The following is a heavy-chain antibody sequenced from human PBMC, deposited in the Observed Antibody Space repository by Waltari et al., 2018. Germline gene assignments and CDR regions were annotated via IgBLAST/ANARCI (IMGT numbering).Heavy chain of an antibody. V-gene: IGHV3-15*01. CDR2: IKSRITGGTT. CDR1: GFVFSTAW. J-gene: IGHJ4*02. D-gene: IGHD2-8*02. Sequence: EVQLVESGGGLVEPGGSLSISCGGSGFVFSTAWMHWARQAPGKGLEWVGRIKSRITGGTTEYGAPVKGRFTISRDDSKDTVYLQMNSLKTEDTGVYYCGDFTAFDYWGQGSLVIVSS. CDR3: GDFTAFDY.